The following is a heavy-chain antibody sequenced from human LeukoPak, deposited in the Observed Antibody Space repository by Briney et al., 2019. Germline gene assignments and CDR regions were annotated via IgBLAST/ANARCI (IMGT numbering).Heavy chain of an antibody. D-gene: IGHD7-27*01. V-gene: IGHV3-23*01. J-gene: IGHJ4*02. CDR2: ISASGGST. CDR3: AKDRPENWGYYFDY. CDR1: GFTFSSSA. Sequence: PGGSLRLSCAASGFTFSSSAMSWVRQVPGKGLEWVSGISASGGSTSYADSVRGRFTISRDNSKNTLYVQMNSLRDEDTAVYYCAKDRPENWGYYFDYWGQGTLVTVSS.